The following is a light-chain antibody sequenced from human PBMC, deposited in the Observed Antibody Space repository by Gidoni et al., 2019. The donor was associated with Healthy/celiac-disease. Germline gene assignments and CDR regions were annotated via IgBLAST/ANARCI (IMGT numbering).Light chain of an antibody. J-gene: IGKJ4*01. CDR3: QQRSNWPLT. CDR2: DAS. Sequence: EIVLPQSPATLSLSPGERATLTCRASQRVSSYLTWYQQKPGQAPRLLIYDASNRATGIPARFSGSGSGTDFTLTISSLEPEDFAVYYCQQRSNWPLTFGGGTKVDIK. V-gene: IGKV3-11*01. CDR1: QRVSSY.